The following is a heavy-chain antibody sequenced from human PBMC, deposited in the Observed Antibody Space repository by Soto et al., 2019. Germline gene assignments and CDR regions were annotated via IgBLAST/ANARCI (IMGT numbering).Heavy chain of an antibody. CDR2: MNPNSGNT. CDR1: GYTFTSYD. J-gene: IGHJ5*02. D-gene: IGHD3-16*01. V-gene: IGHV1-8*01. CDR3: AVLLGDLTEESVEDWFDP. Sequence: ASVKVSCKASGYTFTSYDINWVRQATGQGLEWMGWMNPNSGNTGYAQKFQGRVTMTRNTSISTAYMELSSLRSEDTAVYYCAVLLGDLTEESVEDWFDPWGQGTLVTVSS.